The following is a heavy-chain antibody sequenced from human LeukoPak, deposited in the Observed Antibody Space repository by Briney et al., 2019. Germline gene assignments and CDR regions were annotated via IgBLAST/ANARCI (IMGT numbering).Heavy chain of an antibody. V-gene: IGHV3-7*01. D-gene: IGHD1-26*01. Sequence: PGGSLRLSCAAAGFTFSNYWMSWVRQAPGKGLEWVANIKPDGSEKYYVDSVKGRFTTSRDNAENSLFLQVNSLRAEDTAVYYCARGGDYGGTYTGLRWGQGTQVTVSS. CDR2: IKPDGSEK. CDR3: ARGGDYGGTYTGLR. CDR1: GFTFSNYW. J-gene: IGHJ4*02.